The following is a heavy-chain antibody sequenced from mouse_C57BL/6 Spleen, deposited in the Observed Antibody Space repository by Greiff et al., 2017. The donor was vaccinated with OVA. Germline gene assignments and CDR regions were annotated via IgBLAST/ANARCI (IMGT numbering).Heavy chain of an antibody. V-gene: IGHV1-22*01. J-gene: IGHJ1*03. Sequence: VQLQQSGPELVKPGASVKMSCKASGYTFTDYNMHWVKQSHGKSLEWIGYINPNNGGTSYNQKFKGKATLTVNKSSSTAYMELRSLTSEDSAVYYCARWVITTVVANYWYFDVWGTGTTVTVSS. CDR3: ARWVITTVVANYWYFDV. CDR1: GYTFTDYN. CDR2: INPNNGGT. D-gene: IGHD1-1*01.